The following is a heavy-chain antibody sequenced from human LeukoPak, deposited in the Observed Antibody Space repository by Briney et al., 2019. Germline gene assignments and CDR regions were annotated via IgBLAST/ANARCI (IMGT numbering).Heavy chain of an antibody. CDR3: ARHRWMEVYGSGSYYVDY. V-gene: IGHV4-39*01. J-gene: IGHJ4*02. Sequence: SETLSFTCTVSGGSISTSSYYWGWIRQPPGKGLEWIGSIYHSRSTYYNASLKSRATISADTSKNQFSLKLSSVTAADTAVYYCARHRWMEVYGSGSYYVDYWGQGTLVTVSS. CDR2: IYHSRST. CDR1: GGSISTSSYY. D-gene: IGHD3-10*01.